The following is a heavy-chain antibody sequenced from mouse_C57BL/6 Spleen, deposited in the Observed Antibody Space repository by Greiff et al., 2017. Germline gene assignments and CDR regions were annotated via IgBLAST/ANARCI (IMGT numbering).Heavy chain of an antibody. CDR3: TTPFITTVVAPAY. V-gene: IGHV14-1*01. J-gene: IGHJ3*01. CDR2: IDPEDGDT. CDR1: GFNIKDYY. D-gene: IGHD1-1*01. Sequence: EVQLQQSGAELVRPGASVKLSCTASGFNIKDYYMHWVKQRPEQGLEWIGRIDPEDGDTEYAPKFQGKATMTADTSSNTAYLQLSSLTSEDTAVYYCTTPFITTVVAPAYWGQGTLGTVSA.